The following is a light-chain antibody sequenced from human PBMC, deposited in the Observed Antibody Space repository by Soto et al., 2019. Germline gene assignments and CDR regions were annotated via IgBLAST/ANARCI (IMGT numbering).Light chain of an antibody. CDR3: QQTNTFPFT. V-gene: IGKV1D-12*01. CDR1: QGISSW. Sequence: DIQMTQSPSSVSSSLGERVTITCRASQGISSWLAWYQQKPGKAPKLLIYAASSLQSGVPSRFSGSGSGTDFTLTINSLQPEDFAAYYCQQTNTFPFTFGPGTKVDIK. CDR2: AAS. J-gene: IGKJ3*01.